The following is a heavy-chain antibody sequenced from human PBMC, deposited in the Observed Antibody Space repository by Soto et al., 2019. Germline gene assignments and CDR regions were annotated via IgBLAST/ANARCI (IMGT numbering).Heavy chain of an antibody. V-gene: IGHV4-59*01. J-gene: IGHJ5*02. Sequence: QVQLQESGPGQVKPSETLSLTCTVSGGSMNIYYWTWIRQPPGKGLEWIGYVRDTGSTNYNPSLKSRVTTSIATSRNQFSLSLSSVTAADTAVYFCARYSPPKKTYDSNPGWFDPWGQGTLVAVSS. CDR1: GGSMNIYY. D-gene: IGHD3-22*01. CDR2: VRDTGST. CDR3: ARYSPPKKTYDSNPGWFDP.